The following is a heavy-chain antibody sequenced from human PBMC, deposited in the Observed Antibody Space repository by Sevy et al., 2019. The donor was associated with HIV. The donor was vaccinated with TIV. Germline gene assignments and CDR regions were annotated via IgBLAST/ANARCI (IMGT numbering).Heavy chain of an antibody. CDR2: INPSGGST. CDR3: ARSYSSSWHDAFDI. CDR1: GYTFPSYY. V-gene: IGHV1-46*01. D-gene: IGHD6-13*01. Sequence: ASVKVSCKASGYTFPSYYMHWLRQAPGQGLEWMGIINPSGGSTSYAQKFQGRATMTRDTSTSTVYMGLGSLRSEDTAEYYCARSYSSSWHDAFDIWGQGTMVTVSS. J-gene: IGHJ3*02.